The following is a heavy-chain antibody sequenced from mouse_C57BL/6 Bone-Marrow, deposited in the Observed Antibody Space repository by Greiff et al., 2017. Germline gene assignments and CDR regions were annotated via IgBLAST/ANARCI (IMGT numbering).Heavy chain of an antibody. Sequence: VKLQQSGPGLVQPSQSLSITCTVSGFSLTSYGVHWVRQSPGEGLEWLGVIWRGGSTDYNAAFMSRLSITKDNSKSHVFFKMNRLQADDTAIYYWSKKPGSSYVYAMDYWGQGTSVTVSS. V-gene: IGHV2-5*01. CDR1: GFSLTSYG. D-gene: IGHD1-1*01. CDR2: IWRGGST. J-gene: IGHJ4*01. CDR3: SKKPGSSYVYAMDY.